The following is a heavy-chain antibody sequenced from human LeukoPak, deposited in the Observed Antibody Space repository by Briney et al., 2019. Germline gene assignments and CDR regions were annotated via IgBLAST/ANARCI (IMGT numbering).Heavy chain of an antibody. V-gene: IGHV3-9*01. CDR2: ISWNSGSI. Sequence: PGGSLRLSCAASGFTFDDYAMHWVRQARGKGLEWVSGISWNSGSIGYADSVKGRFTISRDNAKNSLYLQMNSLRAEDTALYYCARDYGSGSYSYYYFDYWGQGTLVTVSS. CDR3: ARDYGSGSYSYYYFDY. D-gene: IGHD3-10*01. J-gene: IGHJ4*02. CDR1: GFTFDDYA.